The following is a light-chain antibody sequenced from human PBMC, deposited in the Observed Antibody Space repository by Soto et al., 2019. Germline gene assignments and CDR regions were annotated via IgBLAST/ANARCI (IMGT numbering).Light chain of an antibody. Sequence: QSALTQPASVSGSPGQSITISCTGTSSDVGDYNYVSWYQQHPGKAPKLIIYGVSNRPSGISNRFSGSKSGNTASLTISGLQAEDEADYYCSSYTSTNTLVFGGGTKVTGL. V-gene: IGLV2-14*01. CDR3: SSYTSTNTLV. J-gene: IGLJ2*01. CDR2: GVS. CDR1: SSDVGDYNY.